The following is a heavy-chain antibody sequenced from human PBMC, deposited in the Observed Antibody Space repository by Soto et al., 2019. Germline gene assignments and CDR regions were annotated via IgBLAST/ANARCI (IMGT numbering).Heavy chain of an antibody. Sequence: QVQLVESGGGVVQPGRTLRLSCAVSGFTFSSSGMHWVRQAPGKGLEWVAVISFDGRDKYYADSVKGRFTICRDNSKNTLWLQMNSLRGDDTAVYYCAKDAIGSTLPYYFDYWGQGTLVTVSS. CDR3: AKDAIGSTLPYYFDY. CDR2: ISFDGRDK. J-gene: IGHJ4*02. D-gene: IGHD6-13*01. V-gene: IGHV3-30*18. CDR1: GFTFSSSG.